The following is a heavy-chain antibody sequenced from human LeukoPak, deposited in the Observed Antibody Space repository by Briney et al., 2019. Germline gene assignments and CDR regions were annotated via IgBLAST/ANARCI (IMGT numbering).Heavy chain of an antibody. J-gene: IGHJ4*02. CDR1: GFTFSSYA. CDR2: ISGSGGST. CDR3: AKVSRYCSGGSCYYHPFDY. V-gene: IGHV3-23*01. Sequence: HPGGSLRLSCVASGFTFSSYAMSWVRQAPGKGLEWVSVISGSGGSTYHADSVKGRFTISRDNSKNTLYLQMNSLRAEDTAVYYCAKVSRYCSGGSCYYHPFDYWGQGTLVTVSS. D-gene: IGHD2-15*01.